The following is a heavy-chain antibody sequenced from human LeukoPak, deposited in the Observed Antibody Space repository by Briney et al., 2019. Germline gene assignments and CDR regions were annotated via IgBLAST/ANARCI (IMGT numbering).Heavy chain of an antibody. CDR2: IYYSGST. D-gene: IGHD4-17*01. V-gene: IGHV4-59*01. CDR1: GGSISSYY. Sequence: SETLSLTCTVSGGSISSYYWSWIRQPPGKGLEWIGYIYYSGSTNYNPSLKSRVTISVDTSKNQFSLKLSSVTAADTAVYYCAREGLYGDVDYWGQGTLVTVSS. CDR3: AREGLYGDVDY. J-gene: IGHJ4*02.